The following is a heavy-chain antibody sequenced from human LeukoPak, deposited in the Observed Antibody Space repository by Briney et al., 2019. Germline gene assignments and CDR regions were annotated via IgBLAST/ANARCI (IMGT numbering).Heavy chain of an antibody. V-gene: IGHV3-23*01. J-gene: IGHJ4*02. CDR3: ARDGVTSSIEN. CDR2: ISGSGGST. CDR1: GFTFSSYA. Sequence: GSLRLSCAASGFTFSSYAMSWVRQAPGKGLEWVSAISGSGGSTYYADSVKGRFTISRDNAKNSLYLQINGLRVEDTAVYYCARDGVTSSIENWGQGTLVTVSS. D-gene: IGHD2-21*02.